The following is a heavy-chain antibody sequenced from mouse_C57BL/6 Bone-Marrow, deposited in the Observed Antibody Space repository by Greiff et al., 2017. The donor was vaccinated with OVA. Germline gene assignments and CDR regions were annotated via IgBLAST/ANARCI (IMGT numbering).Heavy chain of an antibody. CDR2: INPNNGGT. Sequence: VQLQQSGPELVKPGASVKMSCKASGYTFTDYNMHWVKQSHGKSLEWIGYINPNNGGTSYNQKFKGKATLTVNKSSSTAYMERRSLTSEDSAVYYCARKRLRRIFCFDYWGQGTTLTVSS. D-gene: IGHD2-4*01. V-gene: IGHV1-22*01. J-gene: IGHJ2*01. CDR1: GYTFTDYN. CDR3: ARKRLRRIFCFDY.